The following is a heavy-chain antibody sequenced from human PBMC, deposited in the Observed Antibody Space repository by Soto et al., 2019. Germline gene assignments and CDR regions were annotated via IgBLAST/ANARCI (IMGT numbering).Heavy chain of an antibody. CDR2: IYYSGST. CDR3: AREGAAPYYYYGMDV. CDR1: GGSISSGGYF. Sequence: QVQLQESGPGLVKPSQTLSLTCTVSGGSISSGGYFWSWIRQHPGKGLEWIGFIYYSGSTYYNPSLKSRVTISVDTSKNQFSLKLCSVTAADTAVYYCAREGAAPYYYYGMDVWGQGTTVTVSS. D-gene: IGHD6-6*01. V-gene: IGHV4-31*03. J-gene: IGHJ6*02.